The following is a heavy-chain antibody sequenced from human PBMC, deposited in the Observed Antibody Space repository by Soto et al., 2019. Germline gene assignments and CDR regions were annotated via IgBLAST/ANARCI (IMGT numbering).Heavy chain of an antibody. CDR1: GGSISSYY. J-gene: IGHJ4*02. D-gene: IGHD6-19*01. CDR3: ARHARRGWGIAVAGHFDY. CDR2: IYYSGST. Sequence: PSETLSLTCTVSGGSISSYYWSWIRQPPGKGLEWIGYIYYSGSTNYNPSLKSRVTISVDTSKNQFSLKLGSVTAADTAVYYCARHARRGWGIAVAGHFDYWGQGTLVTVSS. V-gene: IGHV4-59*08.